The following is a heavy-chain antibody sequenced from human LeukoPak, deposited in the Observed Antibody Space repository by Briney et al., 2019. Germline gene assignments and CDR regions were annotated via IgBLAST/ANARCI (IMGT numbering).Heavy chain of an antibody. D-gene: IGHD2-8*01. V-gene: IGHV4-30-4*01. CDR3: ARGVGYCTNGVCYISLMATTPFYFDY. CDR2: IYYSGST. Sequence: SETLSLTCTVSGGSISSGDYHWSWIRQPPGKGLEWIGYIYYSGSTYYNPSLKSRVTISVDTSKNQFSLKLSSVTAADTAVYYCARGVGYCTNGVCYISLMATTPFYFDYWGQGTLVTVSS. J-gene: IGHJ4*02. CDR1: GGSISSGDYH.